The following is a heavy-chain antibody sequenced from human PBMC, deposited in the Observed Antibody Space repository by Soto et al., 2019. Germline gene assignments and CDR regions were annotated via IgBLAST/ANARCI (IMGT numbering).Heavy chain of an antibody. CDR3: KGHYYGSWTYPHF. D-gene: IGHD3-3*01. CDR1: GFSFTTYA. J-gene: IGHJ4*02. Sequence: EVQLLESGGDFVHPGGSARLSCAASGFSFTTYAFDWVRQTPGRGLEWVAGLGGNSRSAYYADSVEGRFTISRDHSRNTVFLQMNTLRVEDSATYYCKGHYYGSWTYPHFWGQGTLVTVAP. V-gene: IGHV3-23*01. CDR2: LGGNSRSA.